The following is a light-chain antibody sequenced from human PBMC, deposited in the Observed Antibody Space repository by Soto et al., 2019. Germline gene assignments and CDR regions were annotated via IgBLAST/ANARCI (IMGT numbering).Light chain of an antibody. J-gene: IGLJ1*01. V-gene: IGLV2-14*01. Sequence: QSVLTQPASVSGSPGQSITISCTGTSSDVGGYNYVSWYQQHPGKAPKLMIYEVSNRPLGVSNRFSGSKSGNTASLTISGLQAEDEADYYCTSYTSSSTLDVFGTGTKVIVL. CDR1: SSDVGGYNY. CDR3: TSYTSSSTLDV. CDR2: EVS.